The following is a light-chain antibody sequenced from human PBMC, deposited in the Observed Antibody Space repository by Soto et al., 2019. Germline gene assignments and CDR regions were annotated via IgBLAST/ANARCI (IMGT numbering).Light chain of an antibody. CDR1: RSDVGGYNF. J-gene: IGLJ1*01. CDR2: DVS. Sequence: QSVLTQPASVSGSPGQSITISCTGTRSDVGGYNFVSWYQQHPGEAPKLMIYDVSNRPSGVSNRFSGSKSGNTASLTISGLQAEDEADYYCSSYRSSSTGVFGTGTKVTVL. CDR3: SSYRSSSTGV. V-gene: IGLV2-14*01.